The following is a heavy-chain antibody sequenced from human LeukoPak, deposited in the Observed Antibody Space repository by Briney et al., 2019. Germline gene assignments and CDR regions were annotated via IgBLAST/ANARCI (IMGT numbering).Heavy chain of an antibody. CDR1: RYTLTELS. CDR3: ATSDYYDSSGYYSAEYFQH. V-gene: IGHV1-24*01. J-gene: IGHJ1*01. Sequence: ASVKVSCKVSRYTLTELSMHWVRQAPGKGLEWMGGFDPEDGETIYAQMFQGRVTMTEDTSTDTAYMELSSLRSEDTAVYYCATSDYYDSSGYYSAEYFQHWGQGTLVTVSS. D-gene: IGHD3-22*01. CDR2: FDPEDGET.